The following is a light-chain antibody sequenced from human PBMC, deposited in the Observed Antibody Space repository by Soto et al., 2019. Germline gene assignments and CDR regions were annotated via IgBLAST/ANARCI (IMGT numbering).Light chain of an antibody. CDR1: SSDVGGYNY. CDR2: DVS. V-gene: IGLV2-14*01. Sequence: QSALTQPASVSGSPGQSITISCTGTSSDVGGYNYVSWYQQHPGKAPKLMIYDVSHRPSGVSNRFSGSKSGNTASLTISGLQAEDEADYYCSSYTSSSTLVFGTGTKHTVL. CDR3: SSYTSSSTLV. J-gene: IGLJ1*01.